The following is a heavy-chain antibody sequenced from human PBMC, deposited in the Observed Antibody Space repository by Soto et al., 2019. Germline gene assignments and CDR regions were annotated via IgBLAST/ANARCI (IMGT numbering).Heavy chain of an antibody. CDR3: ARTSRWYSSSWYYYYYGMDV. D-gene: IGHD6-13*01. V-gene: IGHV1-8*01. CDR1: GYTFTSYD. CDR2: MNPNSGNT. J-gene: IGHJ6*02. Sequence: QVQLVQSGAEVKKPGASVKVSCKASGYTFTSYDINWVRQATGQGLEWMGWMNPNSGNTGYAQKFQGRVTMTRNTSXXTXYXXRSSLRSEDTAVYYCARTSRWYSSSWYYYYYGMDVWGQGTTVTVSS.